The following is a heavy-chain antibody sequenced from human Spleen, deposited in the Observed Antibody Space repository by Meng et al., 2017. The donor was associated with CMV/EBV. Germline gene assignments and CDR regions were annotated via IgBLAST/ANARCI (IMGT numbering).Heavy chain of an antibody. CDR1: GGSFSGYY. CDR2: INHSGST. Sequence: SETLSLTCAVYGGSFSGYYWSWIRQPPGKGLEWIGEINHSGSTNYNPSLKSRVTISVDTSKNQFSLRLSSVTAADTAVYYCTRVYDSSGYYYLRRGFDSWGQGTLVTVSS. D-gene: IGHD3-22*01. CDR3: TRVYDSSGYYYLRRGFDS. J-gene: IGHJ4*02. V-gene: IGHV4-34*01.